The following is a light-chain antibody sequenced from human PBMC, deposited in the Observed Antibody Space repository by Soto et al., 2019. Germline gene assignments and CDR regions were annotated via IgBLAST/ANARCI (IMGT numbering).Light chain of an antibody. Sequence: EIVLTHSPATVSLSPGERASLSWRASQSVSSYLAWYQQKPGQAPRLLIYDASNRATGIPARFSGSGSGTDFTLTISSLEPEDFAVYYCQQRSNWPITFGQGTRLEIK. CDR3: QQRSNWPIT. CDR1: QSVSSY. CDR2: DAS. V-gene: IGKV3-11*01. J-gene: IGKJ5*01.